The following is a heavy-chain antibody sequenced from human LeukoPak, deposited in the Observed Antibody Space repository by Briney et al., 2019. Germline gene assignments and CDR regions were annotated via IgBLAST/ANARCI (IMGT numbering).Heavy chain of an antibody. CDR2: ISSSSSTI. CDR3: ARSLPGGQWLDAFDI. Sequence: PGGSLRLSCAASGFTFSSYSMNWVRQAPGKGLEWVSYISSSSSTIYYADSVKGRFTISRDNAKNSLYLQMNSLRAEDTAVYYCARSLPGGQWLDAFDIWGQGTMVTVSS. J-gene: IGHJ3*02. D-gene: IGHD6-19*01. CDR1: GFTFSSYS. V-gene: IGHV3-48*04.